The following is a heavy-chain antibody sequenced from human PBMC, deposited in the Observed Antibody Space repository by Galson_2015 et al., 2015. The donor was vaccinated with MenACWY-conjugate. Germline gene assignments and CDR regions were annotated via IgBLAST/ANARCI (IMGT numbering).Heavy chain of an antibody. D-gene: IGHD3-10*01. Sequence: QSGAEVKKPGDSLKISCKASGYSFSDYWIGWVRQMPGEGLEWMGIIYPADSDTRYSPSFQGQVTISADKSIRAAYLQWSSLKASDTAMYVCATTTMVGNFDYWGQGTLVTVSS. J-gene: IGHJ4*02. V-gene: IGHV5-51*03. CDR2: IYPADSDT. CDR3: ATTTMVGNFDY. CDR1: GYSFSDYW.